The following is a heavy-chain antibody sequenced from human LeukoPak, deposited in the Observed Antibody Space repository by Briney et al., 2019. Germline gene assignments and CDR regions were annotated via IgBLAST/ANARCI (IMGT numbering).Heavy chain of an antibody. V-gene: IGHV4-31*03. CDR2: IYYRGNT. CDR3: ASGGVLIATLAY. D-gene: IGHD2-21*01. CDR1: GDSMNSGAYY. Sequence: PSQTLSLTCTVSGDSMNSGAYYWSWIRQHPGKGLEWIGYIYYRGNTYYNPSLKSRVTISLDTSNNKFSLKLSSVTAADTAVYYCASGGVLIATLAYWGQGTLVTVSS. J-gene: IGHJ4*02.